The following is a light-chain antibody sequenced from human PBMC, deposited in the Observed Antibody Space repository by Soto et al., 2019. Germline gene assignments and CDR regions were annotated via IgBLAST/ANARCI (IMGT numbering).Light chain of an antibody. CDR2: EGS. J-gene: IGLJ2*01. V-gene: IGLV2-23*01. Sequence: QSALTQPASVSGSPGQSITIPCTGTSSDVDSYKFVSWYQQYPGKAPKLIVYEGSKRPSGVSNRFSGSKSGNTASLTISGLQAEDEADYYCCSYAGSSTLVFGGGTKVTVL. CDR1: SSDVDSYKF. CDR3: CSYAGSSTLV.